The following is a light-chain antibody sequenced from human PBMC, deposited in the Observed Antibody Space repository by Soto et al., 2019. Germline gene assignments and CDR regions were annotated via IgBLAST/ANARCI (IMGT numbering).Light chain of an antibody. Sequence: DIQMTQSPSTLSASVGDRVTITCRASQSISSWLAWYQQKPGKAPKLLIYDASGLESGVPSRFSGSGSGTEFTLTISSLQPDNFATFYYQQYNSYSFGPGTKVDIK. CDR2: DAS. J-gene: IGKJ3*01. CDR1: QSISSW. CDR3: QQYNSYS. V-gene: IGKV1-5*01.